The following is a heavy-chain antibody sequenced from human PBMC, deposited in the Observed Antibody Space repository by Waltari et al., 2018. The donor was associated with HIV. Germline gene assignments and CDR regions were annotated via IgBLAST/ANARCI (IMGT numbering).Heavy chain of an antibody. Sequence: EVHLAESGGGLVQPGESLRISCAVSGLSGATSALTWVRQAPGKWLQCVSSIGTSDNSTYYLDSVRGRFLISRDDSQTTVSLQMDRLTTNDTAVYYCASEAAVSAGPLDSWGQGIAVIVSS. CDR2: IGTSDNST. J-gene: IGHJ4*02. D-gene: IGHD6-19*01. V-gene: IGHV3-23*05. CDR3: ASEAAVSAGPLDS. CDR1: GLSGATSA.